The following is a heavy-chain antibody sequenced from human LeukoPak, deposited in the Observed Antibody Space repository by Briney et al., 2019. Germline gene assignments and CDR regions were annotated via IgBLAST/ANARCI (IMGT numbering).Heavy chain of an antibody. J-gene: IGHJ4*02. CDR2: INPNTGDR. V-gene: IGHV1-8*03. CDR1: GYTFTNYH. D-gene: IGHD4-17*01. CDR3: ARTTSLTASGYDY. Sequence: GASLKVSCKASGYTFTNYHSNWVRQAPGQGLEWMGWINPNTGDRGYAQKFQGRGSITSDTSISTAYMELGSPRSEATAVYFCARTTSLTASGYDYWGQGTLVTVSS.